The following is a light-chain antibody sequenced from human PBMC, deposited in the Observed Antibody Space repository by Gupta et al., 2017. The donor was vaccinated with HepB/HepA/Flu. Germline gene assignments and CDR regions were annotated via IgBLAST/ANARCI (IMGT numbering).Light chain of an antibody. V-gene: IGKV1-39*01. J-gene: IGKJ2*01. CDR3: QQSDSSPYT. CDR1: QSISGY. Sequence: DIQMTQSPSSRSASVGDRVNITCRASQSISGYLNWYQQKPGKAPKLLIYGASSLQSGVPSRFSGSGSGTDFTLTISSLQPEDFATYYCQQSDSSPYTFGQGTKLEIK. CDR2: GAS.